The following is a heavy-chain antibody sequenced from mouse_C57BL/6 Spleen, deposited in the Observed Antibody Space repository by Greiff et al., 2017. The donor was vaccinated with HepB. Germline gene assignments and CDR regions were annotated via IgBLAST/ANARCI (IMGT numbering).Heavy chain of an antibody. CDR3: ARDRSLYDYDGIYWYFDV. CDR1: GFTFSDYY. CDR2: INNDGSRT. D-gene: IGHD2-4*01. J-gene: IGHJ1*03. V-gene: IGHV5-16*01. Sequence: EVKVVESEGGLVQPGSSMKLSCKASGFTFSDYYMAWVRQVPEKGLEWVANINNDGSRTYYMDSLKSRFIISRDNAKNILYLQMSSLKSEDTATYYCARDRSLYDYDGIYWYFDVWGTGTTVTVSS.